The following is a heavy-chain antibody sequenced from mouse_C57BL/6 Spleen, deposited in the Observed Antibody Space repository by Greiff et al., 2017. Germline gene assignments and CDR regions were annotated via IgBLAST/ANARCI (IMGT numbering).Heavy chain of an antibody. CDR3: ARALYDPGAMDY. J-gene: IGHJ4*01. D-gene: IGHD2-12*01. CDR1: GYAFSSSW. CDR2: IYPGDGDT. V-gene: IGHV1-82*01. Sequence: QVQLKQSGPELVKPGASVKISCKASGYAFSSSWMNWVKQRPGKGLEWIGRIYPGDGDTNYNGKFKGKATLTADKSSSTAYMQLSSLTSEDSAVYFCARALYDPGAMDYWGQGTSVTVSS.